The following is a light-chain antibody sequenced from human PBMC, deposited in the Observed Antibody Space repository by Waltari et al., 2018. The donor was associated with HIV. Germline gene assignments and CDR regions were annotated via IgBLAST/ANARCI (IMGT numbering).Light chain of an antibody. CDR3: QQYNNWPPLT. CDR2: GAS. CDR1: QRVSSN. V-gene: IGKV3-15*01. Sequence: EIVMTQSPATLSVSPGERATLSCRASQRVSSNLGGYQQRPGQAPRLHIYGASTRSAGIPARFSGSGSGTEFTLTISSLQSEDFAVYYCQQYNNWPPLTFGGGTKVEIK. J-gene: IGKJ4*01.